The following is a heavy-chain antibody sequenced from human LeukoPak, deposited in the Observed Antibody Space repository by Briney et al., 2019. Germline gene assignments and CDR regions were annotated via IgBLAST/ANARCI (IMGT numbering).Heavy chain of an antibody. V-gene: IGHV4-4*07. CDR2: IYTSGST. Sequence: PSETLSLTCTVSGGSISSYYWSWIRQPAGKGLEWIGRIYTSGSTNYNPSLKSRVTMSVDTSKNQFSLKLSSVTAADTAVYYCARDRGYYGSGQRTPLDYWGQGTLVTVSS. CDR3: ARDRGYYGSGQRTPLDY. D-gene: IGHD3-10*01. J-gene: IGHJ4*02. CDR1: GGSISSYY.